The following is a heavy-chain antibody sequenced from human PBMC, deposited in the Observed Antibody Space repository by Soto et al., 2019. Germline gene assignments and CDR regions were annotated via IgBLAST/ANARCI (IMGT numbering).Heavy chain of an antibody. V-gene: IGHV5-10-1*01. CDR1: GYSFAGYW. D-gene: IGHD1-26*01. CDR3: ARQLYDPDSGHNLHYYFDS. J-gene: IGHJ4*02. CDR2: IDPSDSQT. Sequence: GESLKISCKGPGYSFAGYWITWVRQMPGKGLEWMGRIDPSDSQTYYSPSFRGHVTISAAKSITTVFLQWSSLRASDTAMYYCARQLYDPDSGHNLHYYFDSWGQGTLVTVSS.